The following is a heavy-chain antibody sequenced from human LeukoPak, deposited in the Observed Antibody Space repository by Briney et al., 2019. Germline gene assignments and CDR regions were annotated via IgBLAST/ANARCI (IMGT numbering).Heavy chain of an antibody. CDR2: IRSSSSDI. CDR1: GFIFSSYG. CDR3: ASASSFWYLPFDY. J-gene: IGHJ4*02. Sequence: PGGSLRLSRAASGFIFSSYGMNWVRQAPGRGLEWVSFIRSSSSDIYYADSVKGRFTISRDNAENSLFLQMNSLRAEDTAVYYCASASSFWYLPFDYWGQGTLVTVSS. V-gene: IGHV3-21*01. D-gene: IGHD6-13*01.